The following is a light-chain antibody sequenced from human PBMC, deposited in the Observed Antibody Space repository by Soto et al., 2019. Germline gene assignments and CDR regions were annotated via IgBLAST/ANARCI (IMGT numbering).Light chain of an antibody. V-gene: IGKV3-15*01. CDR2: GAS. CDR3: QQYNNWPGT. CDR1: HSVSSN. Sequence: EIVMTQSPPTLSVSPVEKATLSCRASHSVSSNLAWYQQKPGQAPRLLIYGASTRATGIPARFSGSGSGTEFTLTISSLQSEDFAVYYCQQYNNWPGTFGQGTKVDIK. J-gene: IGKJ1*01.